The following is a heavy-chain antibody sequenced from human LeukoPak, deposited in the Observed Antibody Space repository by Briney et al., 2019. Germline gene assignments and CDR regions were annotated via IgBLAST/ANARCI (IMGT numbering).Heavy chain of an antibody. CDR1: AGSISSGSYY. Sequence: PSETLSLTCTVSAGSISSGSYYWSWIRQPAGKGLEWIGRIYTTGRTNYNPSLQSRVTISVDTSKKQFSLKLSPVTAADTAVYYCASSDNWGKGTLVTASS. CDR2: IYTTGRT. V-gene: IGHV4-61*02. J-gene: IGHJ4*02. CDR3: ASSDN.